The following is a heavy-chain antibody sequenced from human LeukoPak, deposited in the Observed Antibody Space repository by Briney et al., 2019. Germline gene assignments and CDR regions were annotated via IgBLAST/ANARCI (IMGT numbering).Heavy chain of an antibody. CDR3: ARLPGFRVAFDI. CDR1: GGSISSYY. V-gene: IGHV4-59*08. CDR2: IYYSGST. J-gene: IGHJ3*02. Sequence: PSETLSLTCTVSGGSISSYYWSWIRQPPGKGLEWIGYIYYSGSTNYNPSLKSRVTISVDTSKNQFSLKLSSVTAADTAVYYCARLPGFRVAFDIWGQGTMVTVSS.